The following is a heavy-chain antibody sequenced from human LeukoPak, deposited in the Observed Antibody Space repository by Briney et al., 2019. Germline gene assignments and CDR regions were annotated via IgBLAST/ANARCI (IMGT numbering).Heavy chain of an antibody. CDR1: GFTFSSYE. V-gene: IGHV3-48*03. D-gene: IGHD6-19*01. Sequence: PGGSLRLSCAASGFTFSSYEMSWVRQAPGKGLEWVSYISSSGSTTYYADSVKGRFTISRDNAKNSLYLQMNSLRAEDTAVYYCARDKRRGAVAVPFDYWGQGTLVTVSS. CDR3: ARDKRRGAVAVPFDY. CDR2: ISSSGSTT. J-gene: IGHJ4*02.